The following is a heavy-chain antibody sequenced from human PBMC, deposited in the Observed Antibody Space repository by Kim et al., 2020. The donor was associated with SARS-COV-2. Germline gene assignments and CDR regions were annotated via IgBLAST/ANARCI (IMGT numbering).Heavy chain of an antibody. V-gene: IGHV1-69*13. CDR1: GGTFSSYA. CDR2: IIPIFGTA. Sequence: SVKVSCKASGGTFSSYAISWVRQAPGQGLEWMGGIIPIFGTANYAQKFQGRVTITADESTSTAYMELSSLRSEDTAVYYCAREGQRYYYYYGMDVWGQGTTVTVSS. J-gene: IGHJ6*02. CDR3: AREGQRYYYYYGMDV.